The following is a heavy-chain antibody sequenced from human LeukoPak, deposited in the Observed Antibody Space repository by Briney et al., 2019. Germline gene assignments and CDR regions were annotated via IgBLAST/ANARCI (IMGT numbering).Heavy chain of an antibody. D-gene: IGHD6-19*01. CDR1: GGSITNYY. V-gene: IGHV4-4*07. CDR3: ARPRSTSGWDGDFDY. CDR2: IYSTGST. J-gene: IGHJ4*02. Sequence: PSETLSLTCTVSGGSITNYYWSWIRHPAGKRLEWIGRIYSTGSTNYNPSLKSRVTMSVDTSKNQFSLKLNSVTAADTAVYYCARPRSTSGWDGDFDYWGQGTLVTVSS.